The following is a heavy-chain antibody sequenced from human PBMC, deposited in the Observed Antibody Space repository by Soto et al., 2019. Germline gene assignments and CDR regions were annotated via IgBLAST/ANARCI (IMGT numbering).Heavy chain of an antibody. CDR2: INPNSGGT. Sequence: GASVKVSCKASGYTFTGYYMHWVRQAPGQGLEWMGWINPNSGGTNYAQRFQGRVTMTRDTSISTAYMELSRLRSDDTAVYYCARDQGLDGTTGDYYYYGMDVWGQGTTVTVSS. D-gene: IGHD1-1*01. CDR1: GYTFTGYY. CDR3: ARDQGLDGTTGDYYYYGMDV. V-gene: IGHV1-2*02. J-gene: IGHJ6*02.